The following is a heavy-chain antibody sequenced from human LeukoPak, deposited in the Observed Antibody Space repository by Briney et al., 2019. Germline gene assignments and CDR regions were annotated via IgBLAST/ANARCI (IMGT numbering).Heavy chain of an antibody. Sequence: GGSLKLSCAASGFTFSSYAMSWVRQAPGKGLEWVSAISGSGGSTYYAGSVKGRFTISRDNSKNTLYLQMNSLRAEDTAVYYCANLDIAVAGTEETIDYWGQGTLVTVSS. CDR3: ANLDIAVAGTEETIDY. D-gene: IGHD6-19*01. J-gene: IGHJ4*02. CDR1: GFTFSSYA. CDR2: ISGSGGST. V-gene: IGHV3-23*01.